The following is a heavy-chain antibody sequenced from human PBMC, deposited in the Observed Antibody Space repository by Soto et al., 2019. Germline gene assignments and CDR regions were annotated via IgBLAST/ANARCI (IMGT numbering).Heavy chain of an antibody. CDR3: ANSRYSSSCFDY. V-gene: IGHV2-5*02. Sequence: GSGPTLVNPTQTLTLTCTFSGFSLTSNDVGVGWIRQPPGKALEWLALIYWDDDKRYSPSLKSRLTITKDTSKNQVVLRMTNMDPVDTVTDYGANSRYSSSCFDYWGQETLVTVSS. D-gene: IGHD6-6*01. CDR1: GFSLTSNDVG. J-gene: IGHJ4*01. CDR2: IYWDDDK.